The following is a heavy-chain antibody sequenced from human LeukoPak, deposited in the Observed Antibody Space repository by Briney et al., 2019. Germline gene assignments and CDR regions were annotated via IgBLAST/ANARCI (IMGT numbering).Heavy chain of an antibody. J-gene: IGHJ6*03. Sequence: PGGSLRLSCAASGFTFSSYAMSWVRQAPGKGLEWVSAISGSGGSTYYADSVKGRFTISRDNSKNTLYLQMNSLRAEDTAVYYCAKAFQAVFGVVTPPGGYYYYMDVWGKGTTVTVSS. CDR3: AKAFQAVFGVVTPPGGYYYYMDV. CDR1: GFTFSSYA. CDR2: ISGSGGST. D-gene: IGHD3-3*01. V-gene: IGHV3-23*01.